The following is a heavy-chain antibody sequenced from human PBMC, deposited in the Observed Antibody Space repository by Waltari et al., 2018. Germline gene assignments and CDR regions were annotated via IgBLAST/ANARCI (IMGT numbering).Heavy chain of an antibody. CDR3: ATAYASDAFDI. CDR1: GYTFTSYA. V-gene: IGHV1-3*03. Sequence: QVQLVQAGAEVTTPGASVKVSCKASGYTFTSYAMHWVRQAPGQRLEWMGWINAGNGNTKYSQELQGTVTITWATSASTAYMELSSLRSEDMAVYYCATAYASDAFDIWGQGTMVTVSS. J-gene: IGHJ3*02. CDR2: INAGNGNT. D-gene: IGHD4-17*01.